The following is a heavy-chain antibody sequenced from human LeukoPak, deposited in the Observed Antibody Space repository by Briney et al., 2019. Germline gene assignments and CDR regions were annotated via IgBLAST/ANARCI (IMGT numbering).Heavy chain of an antibody. CDR3: ARAGYSYGPTAPFYFDY. Sequence: GGSLRLSCAASGFTFSSYAMHWVRQSPGKGLEWVAVISYDGSNKYYADSVKGRFTISRDNAKNTLYLQMNSLRAEATAVYYCARAGYSYGPTAPFYFDYWGQGTLVTVSS. CDR2: ISYDGSNK. J-gene: IGHJ4*02. D-gene: IGHD5-18*01. CDR1: GFTFSSYA. V-gene: IGHV3-30*04.